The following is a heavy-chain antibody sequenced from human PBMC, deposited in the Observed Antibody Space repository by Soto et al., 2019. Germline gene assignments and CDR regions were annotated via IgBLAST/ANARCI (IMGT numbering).Heavy chain of an antibody. D-gene: IGHD1-26*01. CDR1: GFTFSSYG. V-gene: IGHV3-33*08. CDR2: IWSNGNKK. J-gene: IGHJ6*02. CDR3: TRDGEHLAPYTMDV. Sequence: GGSLRLSCAASGFTFSSYGMHWVRQAPGKGLEWVAQIWSNGNKKNYADSVKGRFTISRDDSKSMFYVQMDDLRAEDTAVYYCTRDGEHLAPYTMDVWGQGT.